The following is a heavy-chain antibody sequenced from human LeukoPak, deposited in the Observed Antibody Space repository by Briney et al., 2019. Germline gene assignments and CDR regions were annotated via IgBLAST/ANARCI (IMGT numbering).Heavy chain of an antibody. J-gene: IGHJ5*02. CDR3: ASTNDFGDYVGA. V-gene: IGHV4-30-2*01. CDR1: GGSISSGGFS. D-gene: IGHD4-17*01. Sequence: SETLSLTCAVSGGSISSGGFSRSWIRQPPGKGLEWIGYMYHGGSTYYNPSLESRVTISVDRSKNQFSLKLSSVTDADTAVYYCASTNDFGDYVGAWGQGTLVTVSS. CDR2: MYHGGST.